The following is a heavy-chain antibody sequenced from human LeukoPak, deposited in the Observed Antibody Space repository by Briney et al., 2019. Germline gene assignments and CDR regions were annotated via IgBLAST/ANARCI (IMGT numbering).Heavy chain of an antibody. D-gene: IGHD6-13*01. CDR1: GFTFSTYS. V-gene: IGHV3-48*04. CDR3: ASLGAGYSSSWYLNYYYYGMDV. Sequence: GGSLRLSCAASGFTFSTYSMNWVRQAPGQGLEWISYINDRSSIIYYADSVKGRFTISRDNAKNSLYLQMNSLRAEDTAVYYCASLGAGYSSSWYLNYYYYGMDVWGQGTTVTVSS. CDR2: INDRSSII. J-gene: IGHJ6*02.